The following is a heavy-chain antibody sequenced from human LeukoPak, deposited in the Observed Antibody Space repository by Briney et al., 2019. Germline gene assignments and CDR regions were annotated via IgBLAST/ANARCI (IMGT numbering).Heavy chain of an antibody. J-gene: IGHJ4*02. CDR1: GYTFTGYY. V-gene: IGHV1-2*02. D-gene: IGHD3-9*01. CDR2: INPNSGGT. CDR3: ARVPYYDILTGYYPY. Sequence: GASVNVSCKASGYTFTGYYMHWVRQAPGQGREWMGWINPNSGGTNYAQKFQGRVTMTRDTSISTAYMELSRLRSDDTAVYYCARVPYYDILTGYYPYWGQGTLVTVSS.